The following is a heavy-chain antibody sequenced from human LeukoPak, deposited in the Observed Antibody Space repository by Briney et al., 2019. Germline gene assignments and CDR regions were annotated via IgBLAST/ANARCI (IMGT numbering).Heavy chain of an antibody. CDR3: AKDQESSGWDY. J-gene: IGHJ4*02. CDR1: GFTFSSYG. D-gene: IGHD6-19*01. V-gene: IGHV3-30*18. CDR2: ISYDGSNK. Sequence: GRPLRLSCAASGFTFSSYGMHWLRQAPGKGLEWVAVISYDGSNKYYADSVKGRFAISRDNSKNTLYLQMNSLRAEDTAVYYCAKDQESSGWDYWGEGTLVTVSS.